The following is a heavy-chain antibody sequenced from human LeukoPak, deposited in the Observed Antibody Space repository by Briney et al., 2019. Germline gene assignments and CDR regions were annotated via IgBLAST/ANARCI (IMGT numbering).Heavy chain of an antibody. J-gene: IGHJ4*02. CDR1: GGSISSSSYY. V-gene: IGHV4-39*01. Sequence: SETLSLTCTVSGGSISSSSYYWGWIRQPPGKGLEWIGSIYYSGSTYYNPSLKSRVTISVDTSKNQFSLKLSSVTAADTAVYYCARQFSSGYLRLIDYWGQGTLVTVSS. CDR2: IYYSGST. D-gene: IGHD3-22*01. CDR3: ARQFSSGYLRLIDY.